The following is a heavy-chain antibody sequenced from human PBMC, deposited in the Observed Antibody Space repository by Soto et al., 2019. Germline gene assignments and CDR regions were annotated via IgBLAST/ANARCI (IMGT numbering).Heavy chain of an antibody. V-gene: IGHV4-61*01. Sequence: PSETLSLTCTVSGGSVSSGSYYWSWIRQPPGKGLEWIGYIYYSGSTNYNPSLKSRVTISVDTSKNQFSLKLSSVTAADTAVYYCASGGTMGAFAIWGQGTMVTVSS. J-gene: IGHJ3*02. CDR2: IYYSGST. CDR3: ASGGTMGAFAI. CDR1: GGSVSSGSYY. D-gene: IGHD1-7*01.